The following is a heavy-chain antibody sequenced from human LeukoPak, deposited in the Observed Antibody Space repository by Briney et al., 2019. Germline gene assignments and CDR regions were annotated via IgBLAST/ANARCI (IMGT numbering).Heavy chain of an antibody. CDR3: ARDKDGYNNWFDP. CDR2: INPNSGGT. V-gene: IGHV1-2*06. J-gene: IGHJ5*02. CDR1: GYTFTGYY. D-gene: IGHD5-24*01. Sequence: ASVKVSCKASGYTFTGYYMHWVRQAPGQGLEWMGRINPNSGGTNYAQKFRGRVTMTRDTSISTAYMELSRLRSDDTAVYYCARDKDGYNNWFDPWGQGTLVTVSS.